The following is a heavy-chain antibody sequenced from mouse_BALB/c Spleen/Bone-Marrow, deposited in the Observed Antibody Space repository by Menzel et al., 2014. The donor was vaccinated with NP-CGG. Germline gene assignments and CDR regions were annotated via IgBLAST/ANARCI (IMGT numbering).Heavy chain of an antibody. CDR2: INPSTGYT. CDR1: GYTFTIYW. Sequence: VQLQQSGAELAKPGASVKMSCKAFGYTFTIYWMHWVKQRPGQGLEWIGYINPSTGYTEYNQKFKDKATLTADKSSSTAYMQLSSLTSEDSAVYYCARYGGRSYDGFAYWGQGTLVTVSA. J-gene: IGHJ3*01. D-gene: IGHD2-12*01. CDR3: ARYGGRSYDGFAY. V-gene: IGHV1-7*01.